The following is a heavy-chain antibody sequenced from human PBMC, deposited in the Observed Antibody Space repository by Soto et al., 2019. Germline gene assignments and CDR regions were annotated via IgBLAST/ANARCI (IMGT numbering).Heavy chain of an antibody. CDR1: GGSFSGYY. J-gene: IGHJ6*03. Sequence: SETLSLTCAVYGGSFSGYYWSWIRQPPGKGLEWIGEINHSGSTNYNPSLKSRVTISVDTSKNQFSLKLSSVTAADTAVYYCARGYGDYYYYYMDVWGKGTTVTVSS. D-gene: IGHD4-17*01. CDR3: ARGYGDYYYYYMDV. CDR2: INHSGST. V-gene: IGHV4-34*01.